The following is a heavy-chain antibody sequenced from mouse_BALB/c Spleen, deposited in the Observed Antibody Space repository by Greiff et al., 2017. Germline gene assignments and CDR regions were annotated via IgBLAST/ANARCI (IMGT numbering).Heavy chain of an antibody. D-gene: IGHD3-3*01. V-gene: IGHV2-9*02. Sequence: VQGVESGPGLVAPSQSLSITCTVSGFSLTSYGVHWVRQPPGKGLEWLGVIWAGASTNYNSALMSRLSISKDNSKSQVFLKMNSLQTDDTAMYYCAREQRDVRFHYAMDYWGQGTSVTVSA. CDR1: GFSLTSYG. J-gene: IGHJ4*01. CDR2: IWAGAST. CDR3: AREQRDVRFHYAMDY.